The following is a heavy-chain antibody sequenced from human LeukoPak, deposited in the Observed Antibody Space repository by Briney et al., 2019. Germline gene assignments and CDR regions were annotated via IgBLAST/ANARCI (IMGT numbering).Heavy chain of an antibody. D-gene: IGHD5-18*01. Sequence: GGSLRLSCAASGFTFSSYWMHWVRQAPGKGLVWVSRINSDGSSTSYADSVKGRFTISRDNAKNTLYLQMNRLRAEDTAVYYCARVRYSYGYESFDYWGQGTLVTVSS. CDR2: INSDGSST. CDR1: GFTFSSYW. CDR3: ARVRYSYGYESFDY. J-gene: IGHJ4*02. V-gene: IGHV3-74*01.